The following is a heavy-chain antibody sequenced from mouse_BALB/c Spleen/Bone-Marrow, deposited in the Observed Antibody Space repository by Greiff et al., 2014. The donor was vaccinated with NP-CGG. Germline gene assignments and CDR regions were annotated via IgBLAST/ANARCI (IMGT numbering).Heavy chain of an antibody. CDR2: IDPANGNT. Sequence: VQLQQSGAELVKPGASVKLSCTASGFNFKDSYMHWVKQRPEQGLEWIGRIDPANGNTKYDPKFQGKATITADTSSNTAYLQLSSLTSEDTDVYYCATYYYGSSSFAYWGQGTLVTVSA. CDR1: GFNFKDSY. CDR3: ATYYYGSSSFAY. V-gene: IGHV14-3*02. J-gene: IGHJ3*01. D-gene: IGHD1-1*01.